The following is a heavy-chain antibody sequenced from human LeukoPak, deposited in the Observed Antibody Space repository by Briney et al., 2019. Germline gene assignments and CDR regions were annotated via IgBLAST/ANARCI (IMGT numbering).Heavy chain of an antibody. CDR3: ARGESTGYLDYFDH. CDR2: TYRSGST. D-gene: IGHD3-22*01. J-gene: IGHJ4*02. Sequence: TLSLTCGVSGDYISRGGFSWSWIRQPPGKGLEWIGYTYRSGSTYYNPSLKSRVTISIDRSENQFSLKLDSVTAADTAVYYCARGESTGYLDYFDHWGQGTLVTVSS. V-gene: IGHV4-30-2*01. CDR1: GDYISRGGFS.